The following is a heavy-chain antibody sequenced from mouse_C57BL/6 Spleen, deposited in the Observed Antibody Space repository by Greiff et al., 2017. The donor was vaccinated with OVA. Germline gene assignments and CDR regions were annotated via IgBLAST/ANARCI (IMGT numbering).Heavy chain of an antibody. D-gene: IGHD1-1*01. Sequence: EVQLQQSGPELVKPGASVKISCKASGYTFTDYYMNWVKQSHGKSLEWIGDINPNNGGTSYNQKFKGKATLTVDKSSSTAYMELRSLTSEDSAVYYCARPHYYGSSRDAMDYWGQGTSVTVSS. CDR2: INPNNGGT. V-gene: IGHV1-26*01. CDR1: GYTFTDYY. CDR3: ARPHYYGSSRDAMDY. J-gene: IGHJ4*01.